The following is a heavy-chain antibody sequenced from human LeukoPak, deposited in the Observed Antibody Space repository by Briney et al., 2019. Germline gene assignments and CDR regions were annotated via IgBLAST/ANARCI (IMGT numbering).Heavy chain of an antibody. CDR2: ISSSSSYI. J-gene: IGHJ6*03. Sequence: GGSLRLSCAAFGFTFSSYTMNWVRQAPGKGLEWVSSISSSSSYIYYADSVKGRFTISRDNAKKSLYLQMSSLRDEDTAVYYCARGIVGLRLGELSLYYYYYMDVWGKGTTVTISS. D-gene: IGHD3-16*02. V-gene: IGHV3-21*01. CDR3: ARGIVGLRLGELSLYYYYYMDV. CDR1: GFTFSSYT.